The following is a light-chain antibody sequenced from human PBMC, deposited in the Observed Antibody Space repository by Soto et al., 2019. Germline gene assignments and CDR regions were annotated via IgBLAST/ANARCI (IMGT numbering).Light chain of an antibody. Sequence: QSALTQPPSASGSPGQSVTISCTGTSSDVGGYNYVSWYQQYPGRAPKLMIYEVTKRPSGVPDRFSGSKSGNTASLTVSGRQAEGEADYYCSSSAARNNFYFAFGVGTKVPAL. CDR3: SSSAARNNFYFA. CDR2: EVT. J-gene: IGLJ3*02. V-gene: IGLV2-8*01. CDR1: SSDVGGYNY.